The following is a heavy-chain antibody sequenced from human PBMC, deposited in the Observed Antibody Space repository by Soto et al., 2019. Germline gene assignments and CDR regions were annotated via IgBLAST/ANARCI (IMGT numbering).Heavy chain of an antibody. CDR3: AKAADTGIAAAGSASNWFDP. D-gene: IGHD6-13*01. CDR1: GFTFSSYV. Sequence: HPGGSLRLSCAASGFTFSSYVMNWVRQVPGKGLEWVSGISGSGGSTYYADSVRGRFTISRDNSKNTLYLQMNSLRAEDTAVYYCAKAADTGIAAAGSASNWFDPWGQGTLVTVSS. V-gene: IGHV3-23*01. CDR2: ISGSGGST. J-gene: IGHJ5*02.